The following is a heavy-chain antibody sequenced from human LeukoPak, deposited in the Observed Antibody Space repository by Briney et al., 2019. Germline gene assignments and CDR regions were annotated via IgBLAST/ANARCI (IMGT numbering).Heavy chain of an antibody. V-gene: IGHV1-3*01. D-gene: IGHD3-3*01. Sequence: GASVKVSCKASGYTFTSYAMHWVRQAPGQRLEWMGWINAGNGNTKYPQKFQGRVTITRGTSASTAYMELSSLRSEDTAVYFCARGLWSAHRREYYFDSWGQGTLVTVSS. CDR3: ARGLWSAHRREYYFDS. CDR2: INAGNGNT. CDR1: GYTFTSYA. J-gene: IGHJ4*02.